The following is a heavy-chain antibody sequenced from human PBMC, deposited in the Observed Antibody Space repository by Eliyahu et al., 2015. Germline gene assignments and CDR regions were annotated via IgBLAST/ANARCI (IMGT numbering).Heavy chain of an antibody. D-gene: IGHD3-22*01. J-gene: IGHJ4*02. Sequence: EVQLLESGGGLVQPGGSLRLSCAASGFPFSSYAMSWVRQAPGKGLEWVSAISGSGGSTYYADSVKGRFTISRDNSKNTLYLQMNSLRAEDTAVYYCAKGVYDSSGFAGPNFDYWGQGTLVTVSS. CDR1: GFPFSSYA. CDR3: AKGVYDSSGFAGPNFDY. V-gene: IGHV3-23*01. CDR2: ISGSGGST.